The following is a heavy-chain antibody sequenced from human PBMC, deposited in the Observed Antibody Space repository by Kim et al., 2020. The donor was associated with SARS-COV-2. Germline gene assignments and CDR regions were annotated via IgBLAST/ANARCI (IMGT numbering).Heavy chain of an antibody. D-gene: IGHD3-9*01. J-gene: IGHJ5*02. CDR1: GFTFSSYG. CDR2: ISYDGSNK. Sequence: GGSLRLSCAASGFTFSSYGMHWVRQAPGKGLEWVAVISYDGSNKYYADSVKGRFTISRDNSKNTLYLQMNSLRAEDTAVYYCARDPELRYFDWLLSVGFDPWGQGTLVTVSS. V-gene: IGHV3-33*05. CDR3: ARDPELRYFDWLLSVGFDP.